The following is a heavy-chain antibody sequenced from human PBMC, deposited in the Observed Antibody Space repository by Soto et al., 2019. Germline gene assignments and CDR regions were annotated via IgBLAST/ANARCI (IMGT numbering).Heavy chain of an antibody. V-gene: IGHV4-39*01. CDR3: AIPYSTSWFDF. Sequence: PXETLALTCSVSGGSIRSSNYYGGWIRQPPGKGLEWIGSVYYSGNTYYNPPLKSRVTISADTSKKQFSLKLSSVTAADTAVYYCAIPYSTSWFDFWGQGTLVTVSS. D-gene: IGHD6-13*01. J-gene: IGHJ4*02. CDR1: GGSIRSSNYY. CDR2: VYYSGNT.